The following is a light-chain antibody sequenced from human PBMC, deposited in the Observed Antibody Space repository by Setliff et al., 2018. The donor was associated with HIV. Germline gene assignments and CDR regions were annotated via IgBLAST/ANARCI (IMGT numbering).Light chain of an antibody. V-gene: IGLV2-23*02. CDR3: CSYAIGDTWI. CDR1: SSDVGDTES. J-gene: IGLJ2*01. Sequence: ALTQPASVSGSPGQSITTSCTGSSSDVGDTESVSWYHQHPGELPKLILYNVNQRPSGTSSRFSGSKSGSTASLTVSGLQTADEGTYYCCSYAIGDTWIFGGGTKVTVL. CDR2: NVN.